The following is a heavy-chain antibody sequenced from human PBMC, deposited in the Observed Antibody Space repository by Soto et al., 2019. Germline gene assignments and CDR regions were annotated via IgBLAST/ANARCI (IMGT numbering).Heavy chain of an antibody. CDR2: INSDGSST. J-gene: IGHJ3*02. V-gene: IGHV3-74*01. D-gene: IGHD5-12*01. CDR1: GFTFSSYW. Sequence: GGSLRLSCAASGFTFSSYWMHWVRQAPGKGLVWVSRINSDGSSTSYADSVKGRFTISRDNAKNTLYLQMNSLRAEDTAVYYCASAGPGVATIHDAFDIWGQGTMVTVSS. CDR3: ASAGPGVATIHDAFDI.